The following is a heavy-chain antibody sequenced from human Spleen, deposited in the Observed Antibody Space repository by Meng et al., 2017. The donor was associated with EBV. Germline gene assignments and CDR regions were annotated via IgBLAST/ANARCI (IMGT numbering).Heavy chain of an antibody. V-gene: IGHV4-39*01. CDR2: ISYSGST. CDR3: ARLPSQFLYRVENWFDP. Sequence: QVQLQESGPGLVRPSGTLSLTCAGPXXSISNKNYNWGWIRQSPEKGLEWIGCISYSGSTLYNPSLKSPVSISIDTSKNQFSLRLTSVTAADTAVYYCARLPSQFLYRVENWFDPWGQGTLVTVSS. J-gene: IGHJ5*02. CDR1: XXSISNKNYN. D-gene: IGHD3-3*01.